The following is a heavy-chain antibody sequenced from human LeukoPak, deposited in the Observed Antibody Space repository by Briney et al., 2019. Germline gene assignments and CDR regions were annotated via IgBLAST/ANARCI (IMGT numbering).Heavy chain of an antibody. Sequence: GGSLRLSCTASGFTFGDYAMSWFRQAPGKGLEWVGFIRSKAYGGTTEYAASVKGRFTISRDDSKSIAYLQMNSLKTEDTAVYYCTRVGRQQQLVPHYFDYWGQGTLVTVSS. CDR1: GFTFGDYA. CDR2: IRSKAYGGTT. V-gene: IGHV3-49*03. D-gene: IGHD6-13*01. CDR3: TRVGRQQQLVPHYFDY. J-gene: IGHJ4*02.